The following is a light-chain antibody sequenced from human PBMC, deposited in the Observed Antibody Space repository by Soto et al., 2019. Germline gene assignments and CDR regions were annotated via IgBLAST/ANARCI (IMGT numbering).Light chain of an antibody. J-gene: IGKJ3*01. Sequence: EIVLTQSPATLSVSPGERATLSCRASQSLNKHLAWYQHRPGQAPRLLIYDTSYRAAGIPARFSGSGSGTDFTLTISGLEPEDLAVYYCQQRGTFGPGTKVEIK. CDR2: DTS. V-gene: IGKV3-11*01. CDR1: QSLNKH. CDR3: QQRGT.